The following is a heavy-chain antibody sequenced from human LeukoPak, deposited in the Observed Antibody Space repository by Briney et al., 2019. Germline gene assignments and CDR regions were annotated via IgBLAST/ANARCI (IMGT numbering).Heavy chain of an antibody. Sequence: GGSLRLSCAASGFTFSSYEMNWVRQAPGKGLEWVSYISTRGSMIYYADSVKGRFTISRDNAKNSLYLQINSLRAEDTAVYYCAREGYGDYDTDAFDIWGQGTLVTGSS. J-gene: IGHJ3*02. V-gene: IGHV3-48*03. CDR3: AREGYGDYDTDAFDI. D-gene: IGHD4-17*01. CDR1: GFTFSSYE. CDR2: ISTRGSMI.